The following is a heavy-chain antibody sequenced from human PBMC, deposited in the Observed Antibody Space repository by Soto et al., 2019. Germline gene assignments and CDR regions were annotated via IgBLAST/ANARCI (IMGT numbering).Heavy chain of an antibody. Sequence: ASVKVSCKTSGFTFSSSAVHWVRPARGHRLEWIGWIGVGSGNTNYEQMLQERLTITRDMSTNTAYMELRSLRPDDTAVYFCSRGDASRWYELSFDYWGQGTLVTVSS. J-gene: IGHJ4*02. CDR2: IGVGSGNT. V-gene: IGHV1-58*01. CDR1: GFTFSSSA. D-gene: IGHD6-13*01. CDR3: SRGDASRWYELSFDY.